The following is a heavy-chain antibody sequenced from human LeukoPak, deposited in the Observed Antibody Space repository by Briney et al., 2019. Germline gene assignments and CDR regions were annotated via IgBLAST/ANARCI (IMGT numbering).Heavy chain of an antibody. CDR1: GFTFSDYY. CDR3: ARDGGLRNFDWLFPYYMDV. Sequence: GGSLRLCCAASGFTFSDYYMTWIRQAPGKGLGGVSYISTSGSTIYYADSVKGRFTISRDNAKNSLYLQMNSLRAEDTAVYYCARDGGLRNFDWLFPYYMDVWGKGTTVTISS. CDR2: ISTSGSTI. V-gene: IGHV3-11*01. D-gene: IGHD3-9*01. J-gene: IGHJ6*03.